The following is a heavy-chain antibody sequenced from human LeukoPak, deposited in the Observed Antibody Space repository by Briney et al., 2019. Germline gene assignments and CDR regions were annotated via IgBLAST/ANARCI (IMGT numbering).Heavy chain of an antibody. J-gene: IGHJ4*02. CDR2: IYGGGTT. Sequence: PSETLSLTCTVSGGSVRSTSHYWSWIRQPAGKRLEWIGRIYGGGTTNYNPSLKSRVTMSVDTSNYQFSLKMSSVTAADTAVYYCARDVGDSSGWYLPFDYWGQGALVSVSS. CDR1: GGSVRSTSHY. CDR3: ARDVGDSSGWYLPFDY. D-gene: IGHD6-19*01. V-gene: IGHV4-61*10.